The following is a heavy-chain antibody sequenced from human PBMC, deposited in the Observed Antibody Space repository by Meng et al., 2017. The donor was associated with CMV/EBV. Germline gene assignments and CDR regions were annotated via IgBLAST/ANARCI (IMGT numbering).Heavy chain of an antibody. D-gene: IGHD6-13*01. CDR1: GFTFSSYA. V-gene: IGHV3-23*01. CDR3: AHHSYSSSFVPSHDY. CDR2: ISGSGGST. Sequence: GESLKISCAAPGFTFSSYAMSWVRQAPGKGLEWVSAISGSGGSTYYADSVKGRFTISRDNSKNTLYLQMNSLRAEDTAVYYCAHHSYSSSFVPSHDYWGQGTLVTVSS. J-gene: IGHJ4*02.